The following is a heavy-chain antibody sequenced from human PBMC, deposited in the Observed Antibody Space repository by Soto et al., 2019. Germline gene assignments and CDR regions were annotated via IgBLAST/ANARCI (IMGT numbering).Heavy chain of an antibody. D-gene: IGHD2-21*02. CDR1: GFAFSNCA. CDR3: TKDVTGDIGADF. CDR2: IKTSGDTT. Sequence: GGSLRLSCAASGFAFSNCAMSWVRQAPGKGLERVSTIKTSGDTTFYADPVKGRFTTSRDDSKNTLYLQMNSLRAEDTATYYCTKDVTGDIGADFWGQGTPVTVSS. V-gene: IGHV3-23*05. J-gene: IGHJ4*02.